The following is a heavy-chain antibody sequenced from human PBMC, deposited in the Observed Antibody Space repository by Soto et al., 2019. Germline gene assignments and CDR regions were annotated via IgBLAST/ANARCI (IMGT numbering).Heavy chain of an antibody. Sequence: EVQLVESGGGLVQPGGSLRLSCAASGYSRFSYYSMNWVRQAPGKGLEWVSFISGSVYPIYYADSVRGRFTISRDNGKNSLSLQMNSLSVEDTAVYYCARVRGHSYGYVDYWGQGTLVTVSS. V-gene: IGHV3-48*01. D-gene: IGHD5-18*01. CDR2: ISGSVYPI. CDR1: GYSRFSYYS. CDR3: ARVRGHSYGYVDY. J-gene: IGHJ4*02.